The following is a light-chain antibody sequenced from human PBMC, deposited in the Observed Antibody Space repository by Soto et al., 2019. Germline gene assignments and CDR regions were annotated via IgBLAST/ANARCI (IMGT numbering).Light chain of an antibody. V-gene: IGKV3-15*01. CDR2: GAS. Sequence: IVMTQSPATLSVSPGERATLSCRASQSVSSNLAWYQQKPGQAPTLLIYGASTRATGIPARFSGSGSGAEFTLTISSLQSEDFAIYYCQQYNSWLTFGGGTKVEVK. J-gene: IGKJ4*01. CDR3: QQYNSWLT. CDR1: QSVSSN.